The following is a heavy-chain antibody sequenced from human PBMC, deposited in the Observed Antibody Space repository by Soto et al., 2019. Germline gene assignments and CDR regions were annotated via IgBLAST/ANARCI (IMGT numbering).Heavy chain of an antibody. CDR3: ARDIR. J-gene: IGHJ4*02. CDR1: GFTFNNFW. Sequence: EVQLVESGGGLVQPGGSVRLSCAASGFTFNNFWMYWVRQTPEKGLVWISGINSDGTTTIYADSVKGRFTISRDNAKNTLYLQMNSLTVEDTAISYCARDIRWGQGTLVTVSS. CDR2: INSDGTTT. V-gene: IGHV3-74*01.